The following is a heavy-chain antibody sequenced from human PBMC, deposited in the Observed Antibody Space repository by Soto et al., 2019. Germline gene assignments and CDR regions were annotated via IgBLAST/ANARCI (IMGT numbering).Heavy chain of an antibody. J-gene: IGHJ4*02. CDR3: AKDLRPQ. CDR2: ISWDGGIT. D-gene: IGHD2-21*01. CDR1: GFTFDDYT. V-gene: IGHV3-43*01. Sequence: EVQLVESGGVVVQPGGSLRLCCAASGFTFDDYTMHWVRQAPGKGLEWVSVISWDGGITYYADSVTGRFTVSRDNTKNSLYLQMNSLRTEDTALYYCAKDLRPQWGQGTLVTVTS.